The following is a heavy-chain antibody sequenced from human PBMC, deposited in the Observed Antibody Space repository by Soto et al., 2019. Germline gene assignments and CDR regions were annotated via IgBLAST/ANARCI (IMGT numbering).Heavy chain of an antibody. J-gene: IGHJ4*02. CDR1: GFTFSSYW. D-gene: IGHD6-6*01. CDR3: ARDHGMYSSSSLLYYFDY. V-gene: IGHV3-7*01. CDR2: IKQDGSEK. Sequence: GESLKISCAASGFTFSSYWMSWVRQAPGKGLEWVANIKQDGSEKYYVDSVKGRFTISRDNAKNSLYLQMNSLRAEDTAVYYCARDHGMYSSSSLLYYFDYWGQGTLVTVSS.